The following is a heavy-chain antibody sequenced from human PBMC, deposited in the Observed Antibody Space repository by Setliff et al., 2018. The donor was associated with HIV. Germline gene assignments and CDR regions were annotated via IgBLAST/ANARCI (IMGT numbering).Heavy chain of an antibody. Sequence: LSPTCAVYVGSFSGHYWIWIRQTPGKGLEWIGETNPSGSTKYNPSLKSRVTISVDRSKNQFSLKLTSVTAADTAVYYCARGQDLGATWTGYYYYYMDVWGKGTTVTVSS. CDR1: VGSFSGHY. CDR2: TNPSGST. CDR3: ARGQDLGATWTGYYYYYMDV. D-gene: IGHD1-26*01. J-gene: IGHJ6*03. V-gene: IGHV4-34*01.